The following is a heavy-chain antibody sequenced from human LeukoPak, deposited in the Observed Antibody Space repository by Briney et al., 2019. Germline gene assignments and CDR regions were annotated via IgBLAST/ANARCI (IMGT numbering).Heavy chain of an antibody. J-gene: IGHJ4*02. CDR3: ARQRGYDSGGTGSFDS. V-gene: IGHV4-31*03. CDR2: IYSTGST. D-gene: IGHD6-19*01. CDR1: GGSIGGAGSY. Sequence: SETLSLTCSVSGGSIGGAGSYWTWIRQQPGKDLDWIGYIYSTGSTSFNPSLRSRASMSVDTSENQFSLRLSSVTAADRGVYFCARQRGYDSGGTGSFDSWGQGILVTVSS.